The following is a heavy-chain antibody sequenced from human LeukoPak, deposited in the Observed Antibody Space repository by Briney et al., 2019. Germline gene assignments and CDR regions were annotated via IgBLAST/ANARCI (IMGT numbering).Heavy chain of an antibody. J-gene: IGHJ4*02. CDR3: ARQGGRIQLPGY. CDR2: IYYSGST. CDR1: GGSISSSDYY. V-gene: IGHV4-39*01. Sequence: PPETLSLTCSVSGGSISSSDYYWGWVRQPPGKGLEWIGSIYYSGSTYYNPSLKSRVTISVDTSKNQFSLKLSSVTAADTAVYYCARQGGRIQLPGYWGQGTLVTVSS. D-gene: IGHD1-1*01.